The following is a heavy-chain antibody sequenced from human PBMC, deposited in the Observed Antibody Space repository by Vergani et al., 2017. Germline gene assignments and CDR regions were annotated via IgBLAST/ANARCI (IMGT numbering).Heavy chain of an antibody. D-gene: IGHD6-13*01. CDR2: IRSKANSYAT. CDR3: TKSEQQLGDYYYYYYGMDV. J-gene: IGHJ6*02. Sequence: EVQLVESGGGLVQPGGSLKLSCAASGFTFSGSAMHWVRQASGKGLEWVGRIRSKANSYATAYAASVKGRFTISRDDSKNTAYLQMNSLKTEDTAVYYCTKSEQQLGDYYYYYYGMDVWGQGP. V-gene: IGHV3-73*02. CDR1: GFTFSGSA.